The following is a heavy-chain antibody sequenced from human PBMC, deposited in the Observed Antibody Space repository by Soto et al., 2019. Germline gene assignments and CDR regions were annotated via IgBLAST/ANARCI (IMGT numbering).Heavy chain of an antibody. CDR2: IYCSGGT. D-gene: IGHD6-19*01. CDR3: AHHSSGRAFDI. J-gene: IGHJ3*02. CDR1: GVSISSSSYY. V-gene: IGHV4-39*01. Sequence: ETLSLTCTVSGVSISSSSYYWGWIRQPPGKGLEWVGSIYCSGGTYXXPSLKSRVXISVDASKNQLXLKLSXFTAADTAVYYCAHHSSGRAFDIWGQGTXXS.